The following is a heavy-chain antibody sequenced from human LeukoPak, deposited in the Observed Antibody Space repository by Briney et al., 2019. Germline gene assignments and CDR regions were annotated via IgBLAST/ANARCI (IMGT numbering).Heavy chain of an antibody. CDR3: ARTTFLGSTYFQH. V-gene: IGHV1-18*01. D-gene: IGHD1-1*01. J-gene: IGHJ1*01. CDR1: GYAFNTFG. Sequence: ASVKVSCKASGYAFNTFGTSWVRQAPGQGLEWVGWISAYNGNTHYPQKLQGRVTMTTDTSTNTAYMELTSLRSDDTAVYYCARTTFLGSTYFQHWGQGTLVTVSS. CDR2: ISAYNGNT.